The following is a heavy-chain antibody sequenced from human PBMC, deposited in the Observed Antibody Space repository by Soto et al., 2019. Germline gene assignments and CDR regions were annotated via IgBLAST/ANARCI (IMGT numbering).Heavy chain of an antibody. Sequence: SETLSLTSHVSGYSIRISTWCGWIRQPPGKGLEWIGYIYYSGTTYYNPYLKSRITMSVDTSKNQFSLKLTSVTAVDTAVYYCARREIQGPIDYWGQG. V-gene: IGHV4-28*01. J-gene: IGHJ4*02. D-gene: IGHD1-26*01. CDR2: IYYSGTT. CDR1: GYSIRISTW. CDR3: ARREIQGPIDY.